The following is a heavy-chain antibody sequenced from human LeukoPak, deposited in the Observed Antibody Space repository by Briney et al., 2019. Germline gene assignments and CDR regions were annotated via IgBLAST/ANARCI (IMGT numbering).Heavy chain of an antibody. CDR3: AKGIAVVGTVGRSYYYYMDV. D-gene: IGHD6-13*01. J-gene: IGHJ6*03. CDR1: GFTFSSYA. Sequence: GGSLRLSCAASGFTFSSYAMSWVRQAPGKGLEWVSAISGSGGSTYYADSVKGRFTISRDNSKNTLCLQMNSLRAEDTAVYYCAKGIAVVGTVGRSYYYYMDVWGKGTTVTVSS. CDR2: ISGSGGST. V-gene: IGHV3-23*01.